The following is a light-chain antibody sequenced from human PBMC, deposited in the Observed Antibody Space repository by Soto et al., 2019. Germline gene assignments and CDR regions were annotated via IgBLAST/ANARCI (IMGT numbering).Light chain of an antibody. V-gene: IGKV1-5*01. CDR1: QSISSW. Sequence: DIQMTQSPSTLSASLGDRVTITCRASQSISSWLAWYQQKPGKAPKLLIYDASSLESGVPSRFSGSGSGTEFTLTISSLQPDDFATYYCQQYNSYSPSTFGGGTKVDIK. J-gene: IGKJ4*01. CDR3: QQYNSYSPST. CDR2: DAS.